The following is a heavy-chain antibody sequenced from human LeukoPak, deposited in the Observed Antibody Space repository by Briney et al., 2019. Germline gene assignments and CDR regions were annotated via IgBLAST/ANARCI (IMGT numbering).Heavy chain of an antibody. CDR1: GGSISSGGYY. CDR2: IYYSGST. Sequence: SETLSLTCTVSGGSISSGGYYWSWIRRHPGKGLEWIGYIYYSGSTYYNPSLKSRVTISVDTSKNQFSLKLSSVTAADTAVYYCARDFRARPKDGYNLFDYWGQGTLVTVSS. V-gene: IGHV4-31*03. D-gene: IGHD5-24*01. J-gene: IGHJ4*02. CDR3: ARDFRARPKDGYNLFDY.